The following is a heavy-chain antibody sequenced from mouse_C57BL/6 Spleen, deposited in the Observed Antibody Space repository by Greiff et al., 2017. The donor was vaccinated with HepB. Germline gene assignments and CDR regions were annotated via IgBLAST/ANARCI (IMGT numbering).Heavy chain of an antibody. D-gene: IGHD2-4*01. V-gene: IGHV2-9-1*01. Sequence: VKLQESGPGLVAPSQSLSITCTVSGFSLTSYAISWVRQPPGKGLEWLGVIWTGGGTNYNSALKSRLSISKDNSKSQVFLKMNSLQTDDTARYYCAKIYYDYDWFAYWGQGTLVTVSA. CDR3: AKIYYDYDWFAY. CDR1: GFSLTSYA. J-gene: IGHJ3*01. CDR2: IWTGGGT.